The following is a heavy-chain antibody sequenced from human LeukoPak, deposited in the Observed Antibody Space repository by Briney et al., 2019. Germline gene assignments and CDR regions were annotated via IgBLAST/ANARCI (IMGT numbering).Heavy chain of an antibody. V-gene: IGHV1-18*01. J-gene: IGHJ4*02. CDR2: ISAYNGNT. CDR1: GYTFTSYG. CDR3: ARGYDSSGYYPLETDYFDY. Sequence: GASVTVSCKASGYTFTSYGISWVRQAPGQGLEWMGWISAYNGNTNYAQKLQGRVTMTTDTSTSTAYMELRSLRSDDTAVYYCARGYDSSGYYPLETDYFDYWGQGTLVTVSS. D-gene: IGHD3-22*01.